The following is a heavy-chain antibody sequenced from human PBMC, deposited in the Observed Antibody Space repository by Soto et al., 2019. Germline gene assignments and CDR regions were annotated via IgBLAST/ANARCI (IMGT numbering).Heavy chain of an antibody. CDR2: IYYSGST. D-gene: IGHD6-13*01. V-gene: IGHV4-59*01. CDR3: ARGGQQLVLYYYYGMDV. J-gene: IGHJ6*02. CDR1: GGSISSYY. Sequence: SETLSLTCTVSGGSISSYYWSWIRQPPGKGLEWIGYIYYSGSTNYNPSLKSRVTISVDTSKNQFSLKLSSVTAADTAVYYCARGGQQLVLYYYYGMDVWGQGTTVTVS.